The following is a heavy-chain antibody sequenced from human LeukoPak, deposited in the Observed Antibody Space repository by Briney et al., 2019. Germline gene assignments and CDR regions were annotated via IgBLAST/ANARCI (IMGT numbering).Heavy chain of an antibody. V-gene: IGHV3-30*03. CDR1: GFTFSSYG. CDR2: ISYDGSNK. D-gene: IGHD3-10*01. Sequence: GGSLRLSCAASGFTFSSYGMHWVRQAPGKGLEWVAVISYDGSNKYYADSVKGRFTISRDNSKNTLYLQMNSLRAEDTAVYYCARPMVFYGFGESPLDPWGQGTLVTVSS. CDR3: ARPMVFYGFGESPLDP. J-gene: IGHJ5*02.